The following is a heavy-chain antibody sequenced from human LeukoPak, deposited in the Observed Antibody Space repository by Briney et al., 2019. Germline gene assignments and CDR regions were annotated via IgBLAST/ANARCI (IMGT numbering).Heavy chain of an antibody. CDR2: IYSGGST. CDR1: EFTVSSNY. V-gene: IGHV3-53*01. CDR3: ARGHNWNDRGAFDT. J-gene: IGHJ3*02. D-gene: IGHD1-1*01. Sequence: GGSLRLSCAASEFTVSSNYMSWVRQAPGKGLEWVSSIYSGGSTYYADSVKGRFTISRDSSENTLYLQMNSLRAEDTAVYYCARGHNWNDRGAFDTWGQGTMVTVSS.